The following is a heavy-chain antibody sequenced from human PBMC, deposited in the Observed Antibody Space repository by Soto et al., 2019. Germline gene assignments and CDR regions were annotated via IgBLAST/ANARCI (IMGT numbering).Heavy chain of an antibody. D-gene: IGHD3-10*01. J-gene: IGHJ6*02. V-gene: IGHV3-74*01. Sequence: EVQLVESGGGLVQPGGSLRLSSAASGFTFSSYWMHWVRQAPGKGLVWVSRINSDGSSTSYADSVKGRFTISRDNAKNTLYLQMNSLRAEDTAVYYCARTLLTMVRDQDGMDVWGQGTTVTVSS. CDR3: ARTLLTMVRDQDGMDV. CDR2: INSDGSST. CDR1: GFTFSSYW.